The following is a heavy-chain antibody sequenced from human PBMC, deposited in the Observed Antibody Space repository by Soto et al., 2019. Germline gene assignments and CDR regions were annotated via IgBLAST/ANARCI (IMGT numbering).Heavy chain of an antibody. Sequence: QVQLVQSGAEVKKPGASVKVSCKASGYTFTSYAMHWVRQAPGQRLEWMGWINAGNGNTEYSQKFQGRVTITRDTSASTAYMELSSLRSEDTAVYYCARSIYSSSSPFDYWGQGTLVTVSS. J-gene: IGHJ4*02. CDR2: INAGNGNT. CDR1: GYTFTSYA. CDR3: ARSIYSSSSPFDY. D-gene: IGHD6-6*01. V-gene: IGHV1-3*01.